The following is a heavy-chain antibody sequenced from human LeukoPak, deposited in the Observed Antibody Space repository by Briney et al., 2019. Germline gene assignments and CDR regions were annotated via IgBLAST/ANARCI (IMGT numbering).Heavy chain of an antibody. CDR3: ARTLKTAMVTPDAFDI. J-gene: IGHJ3*02. V-gene: IGHV3-72*01. D-gene: IGHD5-18*01. CDR2: TRNKANSYTT. CDR1: GFTFSDHY. Sequence: PGGSLRLSCAASGFTFSDHYMDWVRQAPGKGLEWVGRTRNKANSYTTEYAASVKGRFTISRDDSKNSLYLQMNSLKTEDTAVYYCARTLKTAMVTPDAFDIWGQGTMVTVSS.